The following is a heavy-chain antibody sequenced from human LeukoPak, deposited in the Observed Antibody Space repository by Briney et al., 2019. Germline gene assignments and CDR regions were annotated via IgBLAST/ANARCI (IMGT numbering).Heavy chain of an antibody. CDR1: GFTFNSYN. Sequence: QAGGSLRLSCIASGFTFNSYNMNWVRQAPRKGLEWVSYISSDSTTIFYADSVKGRFTISRDNVKNSLFLQLNSLRDEDTAVYYCARDEDAFGGQGTLVTVSS. V-gene: IGHV3-48*02. CDR3: ARDEDAF. CDR2: ISSDSTTI. J-gene: IGHJ4*02.